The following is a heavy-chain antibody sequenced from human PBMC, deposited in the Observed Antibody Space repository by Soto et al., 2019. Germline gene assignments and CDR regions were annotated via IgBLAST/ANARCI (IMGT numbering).Heavy chain of an antibody. CDR1: GFTFSNAW. J-gene: IGHJ4*02. D-gene: IGHD1-1*01. CDR2: IKSKSDGGTT. Sequence: EVQLVESGGGLVKPGGSLRLSCAASGFTFSNAWMRWVRQAPGKGLEWVGRIKSKSDGGTTDYAAPVKGRFTISRDDSKNTLYLQMNSLKTEDTAVYYCTTGGDWTTPFGVYLGQGTLVTVSS. V-gene: IGHV3-15*01. CDR3: TTGGDWTTPFGVY.